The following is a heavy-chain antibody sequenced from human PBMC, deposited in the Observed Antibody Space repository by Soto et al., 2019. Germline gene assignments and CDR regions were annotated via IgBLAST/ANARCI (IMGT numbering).Heavy chain of an antibody. CDR2: IYNSVTF. CDR1: VASVSSGSFY. Sequence: SETLSVTCTFSVASVSSGSFYWSWIRQPPGKGLEWIGFIYNSVTFNYNSSLKSRVTISVDTSNHQFSLKLRSVTAADTAVYFCARVPLGYSSSHHFDFWGQGAMVTVSS. D-gene: IGHD6-6*01. J-gene: IGHJ4*02. V-gene: IGHV4-61*01. CDR3: ARVPLGYSSSHHFDF.